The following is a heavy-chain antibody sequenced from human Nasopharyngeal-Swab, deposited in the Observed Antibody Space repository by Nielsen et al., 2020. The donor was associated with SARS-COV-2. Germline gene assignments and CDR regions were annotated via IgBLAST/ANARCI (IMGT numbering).Heavy chain of an antibody. CDR2: IYYSGST. V-gene: IGHV4-39*01. D-gene: IGHD6-13*01. CDR3: ARLDPYSGRDDY. Sequence: WIRQPPGKGLEWIGSIYYSGSTYYNPSLKSRVTISVDTSKNQFSLKLSSVTAADTAVYYCARLDPYSGRDDYWGQGTLVTVSS. J-gene: IGHJ4*02.